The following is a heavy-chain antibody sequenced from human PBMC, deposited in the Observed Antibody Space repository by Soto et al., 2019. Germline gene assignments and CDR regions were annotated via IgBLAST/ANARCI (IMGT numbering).Heavy chain of an antibody. Sequence: PGGSLTLSCSASGFTFSNYAMSWVRQAPGKGLEWVSAISGGITYYADSVKGRFTISRDNSKNTLFLQMTSLRVEDTAVYYCATCIGGDCYSDHWARGAPVTSPQ. CDR3: ATCIGGDCYSDH. V-gene: IGHV3-23*01. CDR1: GFTFSNYA. CDR2: ISGGIT. D-gene: IGHD2-21*02. J-gene: IGHJ5*02.